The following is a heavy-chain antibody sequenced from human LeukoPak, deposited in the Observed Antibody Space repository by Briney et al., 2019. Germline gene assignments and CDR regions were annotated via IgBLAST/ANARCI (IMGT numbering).Heavy chain of an antibody. V-gene: IGHV3-30*02. CDR1: GFTFSSYG. J-gene: IGHJ3*02. Sequence: SGGSLRLSCAASGFTFSSYGMHWVRQAPGKGLEWVAFIRYDGSNKYYADSVKGRFTISRDNSKNTLYLQMNSLRAEDAAVYYCARGHTYNFAFDIWGQGTMVTVSS. CDR2: IRYDGSNK. D-gene: IGHD1-1*01. CDR3: ARGHTYNFAFDI.